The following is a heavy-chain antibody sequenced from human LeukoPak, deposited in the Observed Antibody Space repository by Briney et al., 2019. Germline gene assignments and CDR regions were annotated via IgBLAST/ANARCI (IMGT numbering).Heavy chain of an antibody. CDR2: ISGSGGST. V-gene: IGHV3-23*01. CDR3: AKVGGYYGSGNRNDC. J-gene: IGHJ4*02. D-gene: IGHD3-10*01. Sequence: PGGSLRLSCAASGFTFSSYAMSWVRQAPGKGLEWVSAISGSGGSTYYADSVKGRFTISRDNSKNTLYLQMNSLRAEDTAVYYCAKVGGYYGSGNRNDCWGQGTLVTVSS. CDR1: GFTFSSYA.